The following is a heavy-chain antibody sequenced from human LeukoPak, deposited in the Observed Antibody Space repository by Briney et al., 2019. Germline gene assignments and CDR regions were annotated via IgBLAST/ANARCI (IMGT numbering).Heavy chain of an antibody. CDR2: ISSSGGTT. Sequence: GGSLRLSCAASGFTFSSYEMNWVRQAPGKGLEWVSAISSSGGTTYYADSVKGRFSISRDNSKNMLYLQMNSLRAEDTAVYYCAKGSSGSRPYYFDYWGQGTLVTVSS. V-gene: IGHV3-23*01. D-gene: IGHD3-10*01. CDR3: AKGSSGSRPYYFDY. CDR1: GFTFSSYE. J-gene: IGHJ4*02.